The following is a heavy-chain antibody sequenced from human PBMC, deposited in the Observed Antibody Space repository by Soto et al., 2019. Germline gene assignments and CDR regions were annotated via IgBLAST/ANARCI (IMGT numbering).Heavy chain of an antibody. Sequence: NPSETLSLTCNVSGGSISSYYWSWIRQPAGKGLEWIGRIYTSGSTNYNPSLKSRVTMSVDTSKNQFSLKLSSVTAADTAVYYCAREDCSGGSCYSVNFDYWGQGTLVTVSS. CDR1: GGSISSYY. D-gene: IGHD2-15*01. V-gene: IGHV4-4*07. CDR3: AREDCSGGSCYSVNFDY. J-gene: IGHJ4*02. CDR2: IYTSGST.